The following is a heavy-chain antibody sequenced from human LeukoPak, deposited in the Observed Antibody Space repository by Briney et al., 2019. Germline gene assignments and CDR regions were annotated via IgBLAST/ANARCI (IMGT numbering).Heavy chain of an antibody. CDR2: MNPNSGNT. CDR1: GYTSTSYD. D-gene: IGHD1-26*01. V-gene: IGHV1-8*01. CDR3: ASSYSGSYYYYGMDV. J-gene: IGHJ6*02. Sequence: ASVKVSCKASGYTSTSYDINWVRQATGQGLEWMGWMNPNSGNTGYAQKFQGRVTMTRNTSISTAYMELSSLRSEDTAVYYCASSYSGSYYYYGMDVWGQGTTVTVSS.